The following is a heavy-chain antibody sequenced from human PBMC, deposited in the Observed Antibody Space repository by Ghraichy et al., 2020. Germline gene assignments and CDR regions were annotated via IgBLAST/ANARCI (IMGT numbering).Heavy chain of an antibody. Sequence: SETLSLTCTVSGGSISSSSYYWGWIRQPPGKGLEWIGSIYYSGSTYYNPSLKSRVTISVDTSKNQFSLKLSSVTAADTAVYYCASLREGDPYYDILTGYTYWGQGTLVTVSS. J-gene: IGHJ4*02. CDR1: GGSISSSSYY. V-gene: IGHV4-39*01. CDR3: ASLREGDPYYDILTGYTY. D-gene: IGHD3-9*01. CDR2: IYYSGST.